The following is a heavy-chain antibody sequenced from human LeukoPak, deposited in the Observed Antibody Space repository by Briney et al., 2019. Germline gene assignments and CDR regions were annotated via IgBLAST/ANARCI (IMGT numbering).Heavy chain of an antibody. CDR3: ARDSSGGWRWGAFDI. J-gene: IGHJ3*02. D-gene: IGHD2-15*01. CDR2: ISSSSSYI. V-gene: IGHV3-21*01. CDR1: GFTFSSYS. Sequence: GGSLRLSCAASGFTFSSYSMNWVRQAPGKGLEWVSSISSSSSYIYYADSVKGRFTISRDNAKNSLYLQMNSLRAEDTVVYYCARDSSGGWRWGAFDIWGQGTMVTVSS.